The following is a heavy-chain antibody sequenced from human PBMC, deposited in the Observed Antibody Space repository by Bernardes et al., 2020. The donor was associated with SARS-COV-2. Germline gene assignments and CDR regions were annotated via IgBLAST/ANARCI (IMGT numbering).Heavy chain of an antibody. V-gene: IGHV1-2*02. CDR2: INPNSGGT. Sequence: ASVKVSCKASGYTFTGYYMHWVRQAPGQGLEWMGWINPNSGGTNYAQKFQGRVTMTRDTSISTAYMELSRLRSDDTAVYYCARVRRGIVGATIFDYWGQGTLVTVSS. CDR3: ARVRRGIVGATIFDY. D-gene: IGHD1-26*01. J-gene: IGHJ4*02. CDR1: GYTFTGYY.